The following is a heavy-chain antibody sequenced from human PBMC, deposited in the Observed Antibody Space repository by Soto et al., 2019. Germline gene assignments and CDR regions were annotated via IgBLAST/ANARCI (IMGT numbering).Heavy chain of an antibody. D-gene: IGHD6-19*01. CDR2: IYYSGTT. CDR3: ARTLPSGCSDS. J-gene: IGHJ4*02. Sequence: PSNTLYLTSTDPGGSLTSYYWSWFRLPPGKGLEWIGYIYYSGTTNYNPSLKSRVTISVDTPKNQFSLELTSVTAADTAVYFCARTLPSGCSDSWGQGTLVTVSS. CDR1: GGSLTSYY. V-gene: IGHV4-59*07.